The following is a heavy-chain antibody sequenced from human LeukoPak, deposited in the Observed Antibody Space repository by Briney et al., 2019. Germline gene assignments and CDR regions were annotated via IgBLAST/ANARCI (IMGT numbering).Heavy chain of an antibody. Sequence: ASVKVSCKVSGYTLTELSMHWVRQAPGKGLEWMGGFDPEDGETIYAQKFQGRVTMTEDTSTDAAYMELSSLRSEDTAVYYCATDRGYYDSSGYPNDYWGQGTLVTVSS. CDR2: FDPEDGET. D-gene: IGHD3-22*01. CDR3: ATDRGYYDSSGYPNDY. V-gene: IGHV1-24*01. J-gene: IGHJ4*02. CDR1: GYTLTELS.